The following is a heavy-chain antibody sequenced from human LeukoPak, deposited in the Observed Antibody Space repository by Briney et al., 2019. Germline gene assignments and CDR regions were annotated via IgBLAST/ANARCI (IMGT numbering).Heavy chain of an antibody. J-gene: IGHJ6*02. D-gene: IGHD5-18*01. CDR2: IYTSGST. CDR1: GGSISSSSYY. V-gene: IGHV4-61*02. Sequence: SETLSLTCTVSGGSISSSSYYWSWIRQPAGKGLEWIGRIYTSGSTNYNPSLKSRVTMSVDTSKNQFSLKLSSVTAADTAVYYCARDNSWTAAMVSYYYGMDVWGQGTTVTVSS. CDR3: ARDNSWTAAMVSYYYGMDV.